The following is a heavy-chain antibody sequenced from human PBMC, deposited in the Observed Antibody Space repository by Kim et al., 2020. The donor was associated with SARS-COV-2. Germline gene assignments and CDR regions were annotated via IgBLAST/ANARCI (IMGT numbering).Heavy chain of an antibody. CDR1: GGSISSYY. D-gene: IGHD4-17*01. J-gene: IGHJ5*02. V-gene: IGHV4-59*01. CDR2: IYYSGST. CDR3: ARGPRATPHTVTERWFDP. Sequence: SETLSLTCTVSGGSISSYYWSWIRQPPGKGLEWIGYIYYSGSTNYNPSLKSRVTISVDTSKNQFSLKLSSVTAADTAVYYCARGPRATPHTVTERWFDPWGQGTLVTVSS.